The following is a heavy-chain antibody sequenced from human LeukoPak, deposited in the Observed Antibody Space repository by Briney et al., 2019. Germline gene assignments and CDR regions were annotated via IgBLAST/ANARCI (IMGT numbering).Heavy chain of an antibody. V-gene: IGHV4-31*03. CDR1: GGSISSGGYY. CDR2: IYYSGST. D-gene: IGHD6-13*01. CDR3: AKTKRGKYSSSWFSDAFDI. J-gene: IGHJ3*02. Sequence: SQTLSLTCTVSGGSISSGGYYWSWIRQHPGKGLEWIGYIYYSGSTYYNPSLKSRVTISVDTSKNQFSLKLSSVTAADTAVYYCAKTKRGKYSSSWFSDAFDIWGQGTMVTVSS.